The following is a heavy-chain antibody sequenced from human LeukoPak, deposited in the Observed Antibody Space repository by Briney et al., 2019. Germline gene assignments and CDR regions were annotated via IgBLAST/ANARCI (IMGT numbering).Heavy chain of an antibody. Sequence: PGGSLRLSCAASGFTFSSYAMSWVRQAPGKGLEWVSAISGSGGSTYYADSVKGRFTISRDNSKNTLYLQMNSLRAEDTAVYYCAKDPTNPPDIVVVPAAPDYWGQGTLVTVSS. V-gene: IGHV3-23*01. CDR1: GFTFSSYA. J-gene: IGHJ4*02. CDR2: ISGSGGST. CDR3: AKDPTNPPDIVVVPAAPDY. D-gene: IGHD2-2*01.